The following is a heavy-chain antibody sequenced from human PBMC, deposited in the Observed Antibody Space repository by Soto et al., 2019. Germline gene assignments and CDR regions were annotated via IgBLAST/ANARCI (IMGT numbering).Heavy chain of an antibody. CDR3: ARLYDRGTLDY. D-gene: IGHD3-22*01. J-gene: IGHJ4*02. CDR1: GGSISSYY. V-gene: IGHV4-59*08. Sequence: SETLSLTCTVSGGSISSYYWSWIRQPPGKGLEWIGYIYYSGSTNYNPSLKSRVTISVDTSKNQFSLKLSSVTAADTAVYYCARLYDRGTLDYWGQGPLVTVSS. CDR2: IYYSGST.